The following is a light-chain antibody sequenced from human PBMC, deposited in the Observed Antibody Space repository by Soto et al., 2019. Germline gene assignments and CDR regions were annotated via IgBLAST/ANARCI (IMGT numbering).Light chain of an antibody. Sequence: DIQVTQSASTLSASVGDRVTITCRASQSISTYLHWYQQKPGKAPNLLIYAASTLQSGVPSRFSGSGFGTDFTLTISSLQPEDFATYYCQQRGNRPPWTFGQGTKVDIK. CDR2: AAS. CDR1: QSISTY. J-gene: IGKJ1*01. V-gene: IGKV1-39*01. CDR3: QQRGNRPPWT.